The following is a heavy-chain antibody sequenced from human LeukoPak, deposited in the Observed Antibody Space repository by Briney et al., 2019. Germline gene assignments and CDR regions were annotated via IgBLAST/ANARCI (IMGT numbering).Heavy chain of an antibody. CDR2: IYTSGST. V-gene: IGHV4-4*07. D-gene: IGHD2-2*01. J-gene: IGHJ4*02. Sequence: SETLSLTCTVSGGSISSYYWSWIRQPAGKGLEWIGRIYTSGSTNYNPSLKSRVTMSVDTSKNQFSLKLSSVTAADTAVYYCEREVRYCSSTSCYVRYFDYWGQGTLVTVSS. CDR1: GGSISSYY. CDR3: EREVRYCSSTSCYVRYFDY.